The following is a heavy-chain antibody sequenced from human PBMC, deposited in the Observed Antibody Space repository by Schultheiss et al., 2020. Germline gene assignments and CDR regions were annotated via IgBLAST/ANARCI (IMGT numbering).Heavy chain of an antibody. CDR1: GGSFSGYS. D-gene: IGHD6-19*01. Sequence: SQTLSLTCAVYGGSFSGYSWSWIRQPPGKGLEWIGYIYHSGSTYYNPSLKSRVTMSVDTSKNQFSLKLSSVTAADTAVYYCARHRAVAGTLFDYWGQGTLVTVSS. J-gene: IGHJ4*02. CDR3: ARHRAVAGTLFDY. V-gene: IGHV4-34*01. CDR2: IYHSGST.